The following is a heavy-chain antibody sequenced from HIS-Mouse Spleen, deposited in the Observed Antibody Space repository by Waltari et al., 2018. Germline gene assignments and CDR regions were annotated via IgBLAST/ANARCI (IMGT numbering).Heavy chain of an antibody. Sequence: QVQLQQWGAGLLKPSETLSLTCAVYGGSFSGYYWSWIRQPPGRGLERIGAINHSGRTTYYPSLTSPVTISVETSKNQFSLKLSSVTAADTAVYYCARGSRCLVPGSPPCSGGSCYNAFDIWGQGTMVTVSS. CDR2: INHSGRT. CDR1: GGSFSGYY. CDR3: ARGSRCLVPGSPPCSGGSCYNAFDI. D-gene: IGHD2-15*01. J-gene: IGHJ3*02. V-gene: IGHV4-34*01.